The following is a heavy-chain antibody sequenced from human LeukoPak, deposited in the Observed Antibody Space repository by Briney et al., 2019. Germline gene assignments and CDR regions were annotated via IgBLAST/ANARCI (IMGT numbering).Heavy chain of an antibody. CDR1: GFTFSSYA. V-gene: IGHV3-23*01. Sequence: GGSLRLSCAASGFTFSSYAMSWVRQAPGKGLEWASGISGSGGSTYYADSVKGRFTISRDNSKNTLYLQMNSLRAEDTAVYYCAKITAANVWGTYRFDYWGQGTLVTVSS. D-gene: IGHD3-16*02. CDR2: ISGSGGST. CDR3: AKITAANVWGTYRFDY. J-gene: IGHJ4*02.